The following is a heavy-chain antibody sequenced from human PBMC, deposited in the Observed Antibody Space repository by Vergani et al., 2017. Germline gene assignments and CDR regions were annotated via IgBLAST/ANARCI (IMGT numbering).Heavy chain of an antibody. Sequence: QVQLVQSGAEVKKPGASVKVSCKASGYTFTDYFMHWVRQAPGQGLAWMGGINPNSGGTNYAQKFQGSVTMTRDTSISTAYMELSNLRSDDTAVYYCARVGTSSNRDYFDYWGQGTLVTVSS. CDR2: INPNSGGT. CDR3: ARVGTSSNRDYFDY. V-gene: IGHV1-2*02. J-gene: IGHJ4*02. CDR1: GYTFTDYF. D-gene: IGHD2-2*01.